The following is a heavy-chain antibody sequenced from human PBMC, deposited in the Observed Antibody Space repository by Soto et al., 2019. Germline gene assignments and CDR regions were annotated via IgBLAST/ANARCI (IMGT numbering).Heavy chain of an antibody. CDR1: GASVTDYS. Sequence: QVQLQGSGPGLVRPSGTLSLTCSVSGASVTDYSLTWIRQPAGRGLEWIVLIYRSGSTTYNPSLESRVTMSLDTSKTQFFLRLTSVTAAETAVYYCARVFYTDSGGYPRPIFDSWSQGTLVTVSS. J-gene: IGHJ4*02. CDR3: ARVFYTDSGGYPRPIFDS. D-gene: IGHD3-22*01. CDR2: IYRSGST. V-gene: IGHV4-4*07.